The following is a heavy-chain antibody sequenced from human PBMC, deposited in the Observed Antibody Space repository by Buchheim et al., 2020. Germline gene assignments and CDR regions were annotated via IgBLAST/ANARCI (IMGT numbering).Heavy chain of an antibody. CDR3: ARVGPPAQTPQVVPPVGAEYFQH. CDR1: GFTFSSYW. Sequence: EVQLVESGGGLVQPGGSLRLSCAASGFTFSSYWMHWVRQAPGKGLVWVSRINSDGSSTSYADSVKGRFTISRDNAKNTLYLQMNSLRAEDSALYYCARVGPPAQTPQVVPPVGAEYFQHWGEGTL. CDR2: INSDGSST. V-gene: IGHV3-74*01. J-gene: IGHJ1*01. D-gene: IGHD2-2*01.